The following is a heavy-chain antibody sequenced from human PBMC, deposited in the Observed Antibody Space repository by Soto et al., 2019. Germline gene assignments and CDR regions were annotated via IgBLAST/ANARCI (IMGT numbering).Heavy chain of an antibody. CDR2: ISGSGGST. CDR1: GFTFSSYA. J-gene: IGHJ4*02. V-gene: IGHV3-23*01. Sequence: EVQLLESGGGLVQPGGSLRLSCAASGFTFSSYAMSWVRQAPGKGLEWVSAISGSGGSTYYADSVKGRFTISRDNSKNTLYLQMNSLRAEDTAVYYCAKDLHFWSGYYGSLFDYWGQGTLVTVSS. D-gene: IGHD3-3*02. CDR3: AKDLHFWSGYYGSLFDY.